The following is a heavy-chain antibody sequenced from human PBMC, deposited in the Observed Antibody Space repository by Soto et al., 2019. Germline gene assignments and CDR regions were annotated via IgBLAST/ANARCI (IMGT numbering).Heavy chain of an antibody. CDR2: ISYDGSNK. V-gene: IGHV3-30*18. CDR3: AKDRRSSITIFGVVIMEYYGMDV. J-gene: IGHJ6*02. D-gene: IGHD3-3*01. CDR1: GFTFSSYG. Sequence: AGGSLRLSCAASGFTFSSYGMHWVRQAPGKGLEWVAVISYDGSNKYYADSVKGRFTISRDNSKNTLYLQMNSLRAEDTAVYYCAKDRRSSITIFGVVIMEYYGMDVWGQGTTVTVSS.